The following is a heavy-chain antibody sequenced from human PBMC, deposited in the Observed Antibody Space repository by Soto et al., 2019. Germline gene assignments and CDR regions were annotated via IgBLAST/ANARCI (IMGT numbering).Heavy chain of an antibody. V-gene: IGHV3-72*01. CDR1: GFTFSDHY. CDR2: TRNKANSYTT. Sequence: GGSLRLSCAASGFTFSDHYMDWVRQAPGKGLEWVGRTRNKANSYTTEYAASVKGRFTISRDDSKNSLYLQMNSLRTEDTAVYYCARAQGYSGSYLEEYWGQGTLVTVSS. CDR3: ARAQGYSGSYLEEY. D-gene: IGHD1-26*01. J-gene: IGHJ4*02.